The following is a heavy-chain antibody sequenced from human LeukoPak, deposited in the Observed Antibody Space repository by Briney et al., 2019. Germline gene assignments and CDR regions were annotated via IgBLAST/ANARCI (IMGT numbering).Heavy chain of an antibody. CDR3: AKVRQREWELLRNYYYYYMDV. D-gene: IGHD1-26*01. J-gene: IGHJ6*03. CDR1: GFIFSSYG. V-gene: IGHV3-30*02. Sequence: GGSLRLSCAASGFIFSSYGMHWVRQAPGKGLEWVAFIWYDGGNKYYADSVKGRFTISRDNSKNTLYLQMNSLRAEDTAVYYCAKVRQREWELLRNYYYYYMDVWGKGTTVTISS. CDR2: IWYDGGNK.